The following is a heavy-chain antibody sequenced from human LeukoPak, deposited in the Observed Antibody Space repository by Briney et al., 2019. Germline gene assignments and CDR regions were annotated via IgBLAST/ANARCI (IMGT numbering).Heavy chain of an antibody. CDR2: INHSGST. Sequence: SETLSLTCTVSGGSISSSSYYWGWIRQPPGKGLEWIGEINHSGSTNYNPSLKSRVTISVDTSKNQFSLKLSSVTAADTAVYYCARGRGKSFATVTRDYWGQGTLVTVSS. CDR1: GGSISSSSYY. J-gene: IGHJ4*02. CDR3: ARGRGKSFATVTRDY. D-gene: IGHD4-17*01. V-gene: IGHV4-39*07.